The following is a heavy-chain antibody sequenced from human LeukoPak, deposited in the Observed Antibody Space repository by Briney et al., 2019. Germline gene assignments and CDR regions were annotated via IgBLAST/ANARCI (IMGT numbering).Heavy chain of an antibody. V-gene: IGHV3-21*01. Sequence: GGSLRLSCAASGFTFSTYTMNWVRQAPGKGLEFVSFMNSATVTSYADSVKGRFTISRDNAKNTLYLQMNGLRVEDTAVYYCARVSPFDYWGQGTQVTVSS. J-gene: IGHJ4*02. CDR2: MNSATVT. CDR1: GFTFSTYT. CDR3: ARVSPFDY.